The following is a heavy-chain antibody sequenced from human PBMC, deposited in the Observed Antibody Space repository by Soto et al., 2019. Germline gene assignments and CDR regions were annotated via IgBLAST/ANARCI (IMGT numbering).Heavy chain of an antibody. CDR2: IYYSGST. CDR1: GGSISSGDYY. J-gene: IGHJ6*02. V-gene: IGHV4-30-4*01. CDR3: ARERAPPGGMDV. Sequence: PSETLSLTCTVSGGSISSGDYYWSWIRQPPGKGLEWIGYIYYSGSTYYNPSLKSRVTISVDTSKNQFSLKLSSVTAADTAVYYCARERAPPGGMDVWGQGTTVTVSS.